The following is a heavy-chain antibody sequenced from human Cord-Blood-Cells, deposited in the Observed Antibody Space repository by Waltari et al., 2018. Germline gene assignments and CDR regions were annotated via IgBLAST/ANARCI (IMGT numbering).Heavy chain of an antibody. CDR2: IYYSGST. V-gene: IGHV4-31*03. D-gene: IGHD6-6*01. J-gene: IGHJ5*02. CDR1: GGSISSGGYY. CDR3: ARELGIAARNWFDP. Sequence: QVQLQESGPGLVKPSQTLSLTCTVSGGSISSGGYYWRWIRQHPGKGLEWIGYIYYSGSTYYNPSLKSRVTISVDTSKNQFSLKLSSVTAADTAVYYCARELGIAARNWFDPWGQGTLVTVSS.